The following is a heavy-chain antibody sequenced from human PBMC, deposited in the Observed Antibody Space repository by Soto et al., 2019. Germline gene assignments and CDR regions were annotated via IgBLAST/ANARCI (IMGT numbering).Heavy chain of an antibody. CDR1: GGSFSGYY. J-gene: IGHJ4*02. CDR3: ARGRHYYDSSGYPY. CDR2: INHSGST. V-gene: IGHV4-34*01. D-gene: IGHD3-22*01. Sequence: SETLSLTCAVYGGSFSGYYWSWIRQPPGKGLEWIGEINHSGSTNYNPSLKSRLTISVDTSKNQFSLKLSSVTAADTAVYYCARGRHYYDSSGYPYWGQGTLVTVAS.